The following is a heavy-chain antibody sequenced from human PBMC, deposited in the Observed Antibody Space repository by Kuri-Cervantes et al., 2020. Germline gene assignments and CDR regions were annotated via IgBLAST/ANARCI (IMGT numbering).Heavy chain of an antibody. V-gene: IGHV1-2*04. Sequence: ASVKVSCKASGYTFTGYYMHWVRQAPGQGLEWMGWINPNSGGTNYAQKFQGWVTMTRDTSISTAYMELSRLRSDDTAVYYCARGLCSSTSCYMDVWGKGTTVTVSS. CDR1: GYTFTGYY. CDR3: ARGLCSSTSCYMDV. D-gene: IGHD2-2*01. J-gene: IGHJ6*03. CDR2: INPNSGGT.